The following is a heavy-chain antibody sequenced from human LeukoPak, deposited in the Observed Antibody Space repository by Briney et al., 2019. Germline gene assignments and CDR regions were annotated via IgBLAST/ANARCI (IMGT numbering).Heavy chain of an antibody. Sequence: GGSLGLSCAAXGXXXXXXAXXXXXXAXGXXLXXVXXXXNSGXGTYYADSVKGRFTISRDNSKNTLFLQMNSLRAEDTAVYYCAKIRLSSIGGRGCDYWGQGTLVTVSS. D-gene: IGHD2/OR15-2a*01. CDR1: GXXXXXXA. V-gene: IGHV3-23*01. CDR3: AKIRLSSIGGRGCDY. CDR2: XXNSGXGT. J-gene: IGHJ4*02.